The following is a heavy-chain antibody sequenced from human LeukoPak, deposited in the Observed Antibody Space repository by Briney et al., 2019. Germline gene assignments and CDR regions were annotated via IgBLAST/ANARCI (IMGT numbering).Heavy chain of an antibody. J-gene: IGHJ4*02. CDR3: AKKRNAAPYYFDC. CDR1: GGSISTNNW. CDR2: IYHSGST. D-gene: IGHD6-25*01. V-gene: IGHV4-4*02. Sequence: SETLSLTCAVSGGSISTNNWWSWVRQPPGKGLEWVGEIYHSGSTNYNPSLKSPVTISVDKSKNQFSLRLSSVTAADTAVYYCAKKRNAAPYYFDCWGQGTLVTVSS.